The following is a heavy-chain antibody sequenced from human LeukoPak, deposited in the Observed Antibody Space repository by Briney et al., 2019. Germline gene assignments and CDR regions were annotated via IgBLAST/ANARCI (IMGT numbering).Heavy chain of an antibody. D-gene: IGHD3-3*01. CDR1: GGSISSGSYY. Sequence: SQTLSLTCTVSGGSISSGSYYWSWIRQPAGKGLEWIGRIYTSGSTNYNPSLKSRVTISVDTSKNQFSLKLSSVTAADTAVYYWARDEPRITILGVVTPPDPGGRGTWATFPS. J-gene: IGHJ5*02. V-gene: IGHV4-61*02. CDR2: IYTSGST. CDR3: ARDEPRITILGVVTPPDP.